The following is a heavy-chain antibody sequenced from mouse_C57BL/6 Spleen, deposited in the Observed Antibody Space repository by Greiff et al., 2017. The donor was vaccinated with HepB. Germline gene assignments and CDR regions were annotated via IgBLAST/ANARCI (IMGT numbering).Heavy chain of an antibody. J-gene: IGHJ2*01. CDR2: IYPRSGNT. CDR3: AKRGYGSSPDY. D-gene: IGHD1-1*01. Sequence: VQLKESGAELARPGASVKLSCKASGYTFTSYGISWVKQRTGQGLEWIGEIYPRSGNTYYNEKFKGKATLTADKSSSTAYMELRSLTSEDSAVYFCAKRGYGSSPDYWGQGTTLTVSS. CDR1: GYTFTSYG. V-gene: IGHV1-81*01.